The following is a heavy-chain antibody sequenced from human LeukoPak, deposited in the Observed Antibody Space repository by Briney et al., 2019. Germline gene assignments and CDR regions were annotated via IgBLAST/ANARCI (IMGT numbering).Heavy chain of an antibody. V-gene: IGHV3-21*04. D-gene: IGHD6-13*01. CDR3: AKARFVVAAAGFDY. J-gene: IGHJ4*02. CDR2: ISSSSSYI. CDR1: GFTVSSNY. Sequence: GGSLRLSCAASGFTVSSNYMNWVRQAPGKGLEWVSSISSSSSYIYYADSVKGRFTISRDNSKNTLYLQMNSLRAEDTAVYYCAKARFVVAAAGFDYWGQGTLVTVSS.